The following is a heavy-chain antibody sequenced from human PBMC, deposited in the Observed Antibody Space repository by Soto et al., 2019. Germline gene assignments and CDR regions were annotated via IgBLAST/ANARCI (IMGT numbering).Heavy chain of an antibody. CDR2: INWNSGFI. CDR1: GFTFNDYA. V-gene: IGHV3-9*01. Sequence: EVQLVESGGGLVQPGRSLRLSCAAAGFTFNDYAMHWVRQAPGKGLEWVSGINWNSGFIVYADSVKGRFTISRDNAKNSLYLQMTSLRPEATALYFCAKDMGYGDFSLVAGFDYWRLGTLVTVSS. D-gene: IGHD4-17*01. CDR3: AKDMGYGDFSLVAGFDY. J-gene: IGHJ4*02.